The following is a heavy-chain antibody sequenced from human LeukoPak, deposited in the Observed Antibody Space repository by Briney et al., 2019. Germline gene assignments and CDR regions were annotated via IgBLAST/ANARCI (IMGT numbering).Heavy chain of an antibody. CDR3: ARICSTTDCLISA. V-gene: IGHV3-74*01. CDR1: GFTFSRYW. J-gene: IGHJ4*02. Sequence: GGSLRLSCAASGFTFSRYWMHWVRQAPGKGLVWVSRINSDGSYTSYADFVKGRFTISRDNAKNTVYLQMSSLRAEDTAVYYCARICSTTDCLISAWGQGTLVTVSS. CDR2: INSDGSYT. D-gene: IGHD2-2*01.